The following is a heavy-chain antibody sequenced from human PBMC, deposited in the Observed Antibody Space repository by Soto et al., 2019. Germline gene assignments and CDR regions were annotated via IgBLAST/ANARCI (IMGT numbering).Heavy chain of an antibody. CDR1: GYTFSSYG. D-gene: IGHD3-22*01. CDR3: AGGNYYYDSSGYYTLDY. J-gene: IGHJ4*02. CDR2: ISGYNANT. Sequence: QVQLVQSGAEVKKPGASVKVSCKASGYTFSSYGISWVRQAPGQGLEWMGWISGYNANTKYAQKLQGRVTMTTDTSTSTVYMELRSLRSDDTAVYYCAGGNYYYDSSGYYTLDYWGQGTLVTVSS. V-gene: IGHV1-18*01.